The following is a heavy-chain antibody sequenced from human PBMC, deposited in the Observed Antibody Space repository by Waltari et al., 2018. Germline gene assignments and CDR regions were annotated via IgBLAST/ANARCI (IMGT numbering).Heavy chain of an antibody. CDR2: IVPIFGTA. CDR1: GGTFSSYA. D-gene: IGHD5-18*01. J-gene: IGHJ4*02. Sequence: QVQLVQSGAEVKKPGSSVKVSCKASGGTFSSYAISWVRQAPGQGLEWMGGIVPIFGTANDEQKFQGRVTITADESTSTAYMELSSLRSEDTAVYYCAGGPLWLRLRYYLDYWGQGTLVTVSS. CDR3: AGGPLWLRLRYYLDY. V-gene: IGHV1-69*12.